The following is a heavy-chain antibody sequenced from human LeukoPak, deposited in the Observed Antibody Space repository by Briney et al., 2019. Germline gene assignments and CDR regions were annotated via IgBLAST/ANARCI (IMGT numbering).Heavy chain of an antibody. Sequence: PGGSLRLSCATSGFTFSIYGIHWVRQAPGKGLEWVAVISGDGNNKYYTDSAKGRFTISRDNSENTLYLQMNSLRPEDTAVYYCAKDKEGWYGYLSPFDSWGQGTLVTVSS. CDR2: ISGDGNNK. J-gene: IGHJ4*02. D-gene: IGHD3-10*01. V-gene: IGHV3-30*18. CDR1: GFTFSIYG. CDR3: AKDKEGWYGYLSPFDS.